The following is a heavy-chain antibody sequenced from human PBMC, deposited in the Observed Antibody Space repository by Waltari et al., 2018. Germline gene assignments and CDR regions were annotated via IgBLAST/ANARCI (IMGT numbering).Heavy chain of an antibody. D-gene: IGHD2-15*01. J-gene: IGHJ4*02. CDR3: ARDRGRGLYLDS. CDR2: VHDRGKA. V-gene: IGHV4-4*02. Sequence: QLREWGPGPLEPSGTLSLTCAVSGDSMSGTSWWSWVRQSPGKGLEWIGQVHDRGKANYNPSFASRVAVSLDRSNDQLSLRVTSATAADTAVYYCARDRGRGLYLDSWGPGILVTVSP. CDR1: GDSMSGTSW.